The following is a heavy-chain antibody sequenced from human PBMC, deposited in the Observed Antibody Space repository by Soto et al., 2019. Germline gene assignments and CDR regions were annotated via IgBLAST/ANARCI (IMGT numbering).Heavy chain of an antibody. J-gene: IGHJ6*02. Sequence: QVTLKESGPVLVKPTETLTLTCTFSVFSLSNPRMSVSWIRQPPGKALEWLAHISSSDEKSYSTSLRSRLTISKDTSKCQVVLTMTNMDPVDTATYYCSRVLYYGMDVWGQGTTVTVSS. CDR3: SRVLYYGMDV. CDR1: VFSLSNPRMS. V-gene: IGHV2-26*01. CDR2: ISSSDEK.